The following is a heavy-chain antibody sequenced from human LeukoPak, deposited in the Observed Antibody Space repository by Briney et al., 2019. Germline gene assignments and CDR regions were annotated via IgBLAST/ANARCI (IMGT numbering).Heavy chain of an antibody. CDR1: GFTFSSYW. CDR2: IKEDGSEK. CDR3: ARVPRYCSSTSCYIHGMDV. V-gene: IGHV3-7*05. J-gene: IGHJ6*02. Sequence: PGGSLRLSCAASGFTFSSYWMNWVRQAPGKGLEWVANIKEDGSEKNYVDSVKGRFTISRDNAKNSLYLQMNSLRAEDTAVYYCARVPRYCSSTSCYIHGMDVWGQGTTVTVSS. D-gene: IGHD2-2*02.